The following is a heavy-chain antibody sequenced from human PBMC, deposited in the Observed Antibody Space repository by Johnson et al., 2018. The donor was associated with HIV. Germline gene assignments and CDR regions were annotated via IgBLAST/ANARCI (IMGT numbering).Heavy chain of an antibody. V-gene: IGHV3-30-3*01. Sequence: QVQLVESGGGVVQPGTSLRLSCAASGFTFSTYAMFWVRQAPGKGLEWVAVISHDGSNKYYGDSVKGRFTISRDNSKNMLFLQMNSLRAEDTAVYYCARGGVYKQFLAFDAFDIWAKGQWSPSLQ. CDR1: GFTFSTYA. CDR2: ISHDGSNK. CDR3: ARGGVYKQFLAFDAFDI. D-gene: IGHD6-13*01. J-gene: IGHJ3*02.